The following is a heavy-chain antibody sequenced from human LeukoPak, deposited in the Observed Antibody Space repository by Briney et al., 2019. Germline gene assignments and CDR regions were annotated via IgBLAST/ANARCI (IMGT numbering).Heavy chain of an antibody. D-gene: IGHD2-21*02. V-gene: IGHV1-46*01. CDR3: ARDPWKVVTSAEDAFDI. J-gene: IGHJ3*02. CDR2: INPSGGST. Sequence: EASVKVSCKASGYTFTSYYMHWVRQAPGQGLEWMGIINPSGGSTSYAQKFQGRVTMTRNTSISTAYMELSSLRSEDTAVYYCARDPWKVVTSAEDAFDIWGQGTMVTVSS. CDR1: GYTFTSYY.